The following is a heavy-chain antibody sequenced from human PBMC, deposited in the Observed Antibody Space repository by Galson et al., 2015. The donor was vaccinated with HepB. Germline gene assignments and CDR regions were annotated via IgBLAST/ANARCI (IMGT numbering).Heavy chain of an antibody. D-gene: IGHD3-16*01. J-gene: IGHJ5*02. V-gene: IGHV1-3*01. Sequence: SVKVSCKASGYTFTTYTMHWVRQAPGQRLEWMGWLNGGSGNTKYSQKLQGRITITRDTSASTAYMELSSLRSEDTAVYYCARATLGGDWFDPWGQGTLVTVSS. CDR2: LNGGSGNT. CDR1: GYTFTTYT. CDR3: ARATLGGDWFDP.